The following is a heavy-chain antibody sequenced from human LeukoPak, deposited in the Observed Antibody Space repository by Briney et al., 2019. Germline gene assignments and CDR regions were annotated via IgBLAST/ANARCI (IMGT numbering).Heavy chain of an antibody. J-gene: IGHJ3*02. CDR3: ARLVASTLTVASDAFDI. D-gene: IGHD6-19*01. Sequence: SETLSLTCTVSGGSISSYYWSWIRQPPGKGLEWIGEINHSGSTNYDPSLKSRVTISVDTSKNQFSLKLSSVTAADTAVYYCARLVASTLTVASDAFDIWGQGTMVTVSS. CDR1: GGSISSYY. CDR2: INHSGST. V-gene: IGHV4-34*01.